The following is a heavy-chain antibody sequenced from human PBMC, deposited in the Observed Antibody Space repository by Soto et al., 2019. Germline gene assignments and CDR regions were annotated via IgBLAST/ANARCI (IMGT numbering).Heavy chain of an antibody. CDR3: AKEGYCSSTSCYVGNYYYYYMDV. J-gene: IGHJ6*03. CDR2: ISYDGSNK. V-gene: IGHV3-30*18. D-gene: IGHD2-2*01. CDR1: GFTFSSYG. Sequence: PGGSLRLSCAAPGFTFSSYGMPRVPPAPGKGLGGVAVISYDGSNKYYADSVKGRFTISRDNSKNTLYLQMNSLRAEDTAVYYCAKEGYCSSTSCYVGNYYYYYMDVWGKGTTVTVSS.